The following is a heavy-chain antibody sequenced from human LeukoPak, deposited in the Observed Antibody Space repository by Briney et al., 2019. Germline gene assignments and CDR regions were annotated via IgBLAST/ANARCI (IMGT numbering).Heavy chain of an antibody. CDR3: ATGGYYGSGSYYPK. J-gene: IGHJ4*02. CDR1: GYIFTSYY. D-gene: IGHD3-10*01. V-gene: IGHV1-46*01. Sequence: ASVKVSCKASGYIFTSYYIHWVRQAPGQGLEWMGMITPSGGSTNYAQKFQGRVTMTRDTSTSTVYMEVSSLRSEDTAVYYCATGGYYGSGSYYPKWGQGTPVTVSS. CDR2: ITPSGGST.